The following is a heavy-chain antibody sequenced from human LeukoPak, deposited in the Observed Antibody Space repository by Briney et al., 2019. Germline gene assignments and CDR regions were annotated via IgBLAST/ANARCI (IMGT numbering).Heavy chain of an antibody. J-gene: IGHJ4*02. CDR3: TKAKVSSLTYFDWFPWN. Sequence: GGSLRLSCAASGFTVSSNYMSWVRQAPGKGLEWVSVIYSGGSTYYADSVKGRFTISRDSSKNTLYLQMNSLRAEDTAVYYCTKAKVSSLTYFDWFPWNWGQGSLVTVSS. D-gene: IGHD3-9*01. CDR2: IYSGGST. CDR1: GFTVSSNY. V-gene: IGHV3-53*01.